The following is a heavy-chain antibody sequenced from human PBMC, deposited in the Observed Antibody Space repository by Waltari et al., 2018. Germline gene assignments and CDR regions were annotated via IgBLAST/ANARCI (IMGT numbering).Heavy chain of an antibody. V-gene: IGHV3-9*01. CDR1: GFTFDDYA. CDR2: ISWNSGSI. D-gene: IGHD6-13*01. Sequence: EVQLVESGGGLVQPGRSLRLSCAASGFTFDDYAMHWVRQAPGKGLEWVSGISWNSGSIGYADSVKGRFTISRDNAKNSLYLQMNSLRAEDTALYYCAKDGYSSSWQYYFDYWGQGTLVTVSS. CDR3: AKDGYSSSWQYYFDY. J-gene: IGHJ4*02.